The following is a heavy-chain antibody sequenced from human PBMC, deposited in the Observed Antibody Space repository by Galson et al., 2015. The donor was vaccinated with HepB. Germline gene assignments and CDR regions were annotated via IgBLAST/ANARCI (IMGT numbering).Heavy chain of an antibody. CDR3: ARDFGAAALYP. Sequence: SVKVSCKASGYTFTTYGITWVRQAPGQRLEWMGWISPYNGNTNYPQKFQGRVTMATDTSTSTAYMDLRSLRSDDTAVYYCARDFGAAALYPWGQGTLVTVSS. V-gene: IGHV1-18*01. D-gene: IGHD3-10*01. CDR2: ISPYNGNT. CDR1: GYTFTTYG. J-gene: IGHJ5*02.